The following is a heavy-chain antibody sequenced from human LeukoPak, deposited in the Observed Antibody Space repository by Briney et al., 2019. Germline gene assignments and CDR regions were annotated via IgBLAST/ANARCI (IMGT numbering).Heavy chain of an antibody. CDR3: AKDRSMIAVS. CDR1: GFTFSSYA. D-gene: IGHD3-22*01. Sequence: PGGSLRLSCAASGFTFSSYAMHWVRQAPGKGLEYVSAISSNGGSTYYANSVKGRFTISRDNSKNTLYLQMNSLRAEDTAFYYCAKDRSMIAVSWGQGTLVTVSS. CDR2: ISSNGGST. V-gene: IGHV3-64*01. J-gene: IGHJ5*02.